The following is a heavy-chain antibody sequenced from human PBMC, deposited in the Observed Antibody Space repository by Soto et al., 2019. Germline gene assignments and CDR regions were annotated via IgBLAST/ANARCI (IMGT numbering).Heavy chain of an antibody. CDR3: ARERPRFGELSQTYWYFDL. J-gene: IGHJ2*01. CDR2: IYYSGST. CDR1: GGSISSGGYY. D-gene: IGHD3-10*01. V-gene: IGHV4-31*03. Sequence: QVQLQESGPGLVKPSQTLSLTCTVSGGSISSGGYYWSWIRQHPGKGLEWIGYIYYSGSTYYNPALKSRVTISVDTSKNQFSLKLSSVTAADTAVYYCARERPRFGELSQTYWYFDLWGRGTLVTVSS.